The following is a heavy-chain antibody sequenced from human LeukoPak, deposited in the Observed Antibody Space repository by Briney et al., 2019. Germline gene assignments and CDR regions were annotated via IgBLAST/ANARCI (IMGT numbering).Heavy chain of an antibody. V-gene: IGHV4-4*07. Sequence: SETLSLTCTVSAGPVSSHFWSWIRQPAGKGLEWIGRIYTSGSTNYNPSLKSRVTMSVDTSKNQFSLNLSSVTAADTAVYYCARHETAMGYLRYFDYWGQGTLVTVSS. J-gene: IGHJ4*02. CDR1: AGPVSSHF. CDR2: IYTSGST. D-gene: IGHD5-18*01. CDR3: ARHETAMGYLRYFDY.